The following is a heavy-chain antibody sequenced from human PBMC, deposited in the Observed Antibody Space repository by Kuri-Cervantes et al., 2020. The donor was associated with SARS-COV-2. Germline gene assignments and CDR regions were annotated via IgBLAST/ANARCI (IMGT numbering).Heavy chain of an antibody. CDR2: IYPGDSDT. J-gene: IGHJ4*02. CDR1: GYSFTSYW. Sequence: GGSLRLSCKGSGYSFTSYWIGWVRQMPGKGLEWMGIIYPGDSDTRYSPSFQGQVTISADKSISTAYLQWSSLKASGTAMYYCARGRNYKNYFDYWGQGTLVTVSS. V-gene: IGHV5-51*01. D-gene: IGHD1-7*01. CDR3: ARGRNYKNYFDY.